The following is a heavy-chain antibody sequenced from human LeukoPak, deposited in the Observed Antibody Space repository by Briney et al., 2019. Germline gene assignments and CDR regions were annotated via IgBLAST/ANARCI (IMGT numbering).Heavy chain of an antibody. CDR3: ARVKGSGYRNSIDY. J-gene: IGHJ4*02. D-gene: IGHD3-3*01. Sequence: PGGSLRLSCAASGFTFDDYAMNWVRQAPGKGLEWVSGISWNGGSTYYRDSVKGRFTISRDNAKNPLYLQMNSLRAEDTALYYCARVKGSGYRNSIDYWGQGTLVTVSS. V-gene: IGHV3-20*04. CDR2: ISWNGGST. CDR1: GFTFDDYA.